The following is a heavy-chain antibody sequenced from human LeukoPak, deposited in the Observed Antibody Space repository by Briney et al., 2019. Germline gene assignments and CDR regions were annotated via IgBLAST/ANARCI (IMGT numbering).Heavy chain of an antibody. CDR2: ISRSGGST. CDR3: ANDFPQEDY. V-gene: IGHV3-23*01. J-gene: IGHJ4*02. Sequence: GGSLRPSCAASGSTFSNYAMSWVRQAPGKGLEWVSGISRSGGSTYYADSVKGRFTISRDNSKSTLYLQMNSLRAEDTAVYYCANDFPQEDYWGQGTLVTVSS. CDR1: GSTFSNYA.